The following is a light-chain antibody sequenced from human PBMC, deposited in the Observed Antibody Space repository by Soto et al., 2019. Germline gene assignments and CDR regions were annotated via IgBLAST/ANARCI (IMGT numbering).Light chain of an antibody. CDR1: QDITNY. V-gene: IGKV1-39*01. Sequence: DIQMTQPPSSLSASVGDRVTITCQASQDITNYLNWYQQKPGRAPRLLLYDASSLETGVPSRFSGSGSGTDFTLTISSLQPEDFATYYCQQSYSTPWTFGQGTKVDIK. J-gene: IGKJ1*01. CDR3: QQSYSTPWT. CDR2: DAS.